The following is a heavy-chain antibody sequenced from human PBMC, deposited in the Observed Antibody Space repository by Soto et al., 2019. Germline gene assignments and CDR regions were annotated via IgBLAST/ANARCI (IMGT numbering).Heavy chain of an antibody. D-gene: IGHD2-2*01. J-gene: IGHJ4*02. CDR1: GFTFSTYS. V-gene: IGHV3-21*01. CDR2: ISGSGRYI. Sequence: EVQLVESGGGLVKPGGSLRLSGAASGFTFSTYSMNGVRQSPVKGLERVSSISGSGRYIYYADSVKGRFTISRDNAENSLYLQMNSLRAEDPAVYYCARVGGGVVVVPGVNRADYWGQGTLVTVSS. CDR3: ARVGGGVVVVPGVNRADY.